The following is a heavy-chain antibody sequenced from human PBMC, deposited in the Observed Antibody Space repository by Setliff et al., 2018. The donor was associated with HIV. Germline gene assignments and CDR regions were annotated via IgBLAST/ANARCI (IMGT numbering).Heavy chain of an antibody. CDR3: ARDRREGKPDAFDI. Sequence: SETLSLTCTVSGGSISSYYWSWIRQPPGKGLEWIGYIYYSGSTNYNPSLKSRVTISVDTSKNQFSLKLSSVTAADTAVYYCARDRREGKPDAFDIWGQGTMVT. CDR1: GGSISSYY. J-gene: IGHJ3*02. D-gene: IGHD1-26*01. CDR2: IYYSGST. V-gene: IGHV4-59*01.